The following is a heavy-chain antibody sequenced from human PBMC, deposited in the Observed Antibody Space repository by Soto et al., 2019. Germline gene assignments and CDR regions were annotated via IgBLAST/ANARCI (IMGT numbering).Heavy chain of an antibody. CDR1: GFSFTTYG. V-gene: IGHV3-30*18. CDR2: VSYDGNVK. Sequence: QVQLVESGGGVVRPGTSPRLSCAASGFSFTTYGMHWVRQAPGKGLAWVAFVSYDGNVKHYADSVKGRFTISRDNSKNTLYLQMNSLRTEDTAVYFCAKDSSAWTLDYWGQGTLVTVSS. D-gene: IGHD6-19*01. J-gene: IGHJ4*02. CDR3: AKDSSAWTLDY.